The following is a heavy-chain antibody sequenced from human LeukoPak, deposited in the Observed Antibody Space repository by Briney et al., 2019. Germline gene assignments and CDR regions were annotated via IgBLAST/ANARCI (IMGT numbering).Heavy chain of an antibody. CDR1: GGTFSSYA. J-gene: IGHJ5*02. V-gene: IGHV1-69*13. CDR3: ARLFETDLYVSWFDP. D-gene: IGHD3-16*01. CDR2: NIPIFGTA. Sequence: AVKVSCKASGGTFSSYAISWVRQAPGQGLEWMGGNIPIFGTANYAQKFQGRVTITADESTSTAYMELSSLRSEDTAVYYCARLFETDLYVSWFDPWGQGTLVTVSS.